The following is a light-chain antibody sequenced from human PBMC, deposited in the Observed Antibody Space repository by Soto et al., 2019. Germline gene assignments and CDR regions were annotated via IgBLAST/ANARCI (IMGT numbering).Light chain of an antibody. J-gene: IGKJ5*01. CDR1: ESIRNY. V-gene: IGKV3-15*01. CDR3: QQYNNWPPIT. CDR2: GAS. Sequence: EIVWTQAPATGSLSPRERATLSCRASESIRNYLAWYQQRPGQAPRLLIYGASTRATGIPARFSGSGSGTEFTLTISSLQSEDFAVYYCQQYNNWPPITFGQGTRLEIK.